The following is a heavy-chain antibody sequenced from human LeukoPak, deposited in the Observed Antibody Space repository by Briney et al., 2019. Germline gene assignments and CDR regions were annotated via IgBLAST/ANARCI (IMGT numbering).Heavy chain of an antibody. CDR2: ISGSGGST. Sequence: GGSLRLSCAASGFTFSSYAMSWVRQAPGKGLEWVSAISGSGGSTYYADSVKGRFTISRDNFKNTLYLQMNSLRAEDTAVYYCAKHYGSGSYYNGDYFDYWGQGTLVTVSS. V-gene: IGHV3-23*01. D-gene: IGHD3-10*01. CDR3: AKHYGSGSYYNGDYFDY. J-gene: IGHJ4*02. CDR1: GFTFSSYA.